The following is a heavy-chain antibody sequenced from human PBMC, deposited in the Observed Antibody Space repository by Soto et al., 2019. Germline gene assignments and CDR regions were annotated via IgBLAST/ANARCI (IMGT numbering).Heavy chain of an antibody. Sequence: QVQLVQSGAEVKKPGASVKVSCKTSGYTFTTYGIAWVRHAPGQGLEWMGWISAYNGYTNYTQKFQGRLTMTTDTSTRTAYMDLRSLRSDDTAVYYGARDLSGGGELLIFWGQGTLVTVSS. J-gene: IGHJ4*02. V-gene: IGHV1-18*04. D-gene: IGHD2-15*01. CDR3: ARDLSGGGELLIF. CDR2: ISAYNGYT. CDR1: GYTFTTYG.